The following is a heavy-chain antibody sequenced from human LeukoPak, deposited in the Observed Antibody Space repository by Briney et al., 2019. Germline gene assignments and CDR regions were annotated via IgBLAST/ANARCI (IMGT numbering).Heavy chain of an antibody. CDR2: IRSKANSYAT. Sequence: GGSLRLSCAASGFTFSGSAMHWVRQASGKGLEWVGRIRSKANSYATAYAASVKGRFTISRDDSKNTAYLQMNSLKTEDTAVYYCTRSITMVRGVIQFDYWGQGTLVTVSS. CDR1: GFTFSGSA. J-gene: IGHJ4*02. V-gene: IGHV3-73*01. D-gene: IGHD3-10*01. CDR3: TRSITMVRGVIQFDY.